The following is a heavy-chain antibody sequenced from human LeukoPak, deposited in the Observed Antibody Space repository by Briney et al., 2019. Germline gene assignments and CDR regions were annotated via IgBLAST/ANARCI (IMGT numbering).Heavy chain of an antibody. Sequence: SETLSLTCTVSGVSVGCAGYYWTWIRQPPGKGLEWIGYMYYSGNSNYNPFLKSRVTMSLDPSKNRFSLKLSSVTAADTAVYYCARSQSQSGSYRYYFAYWGQGTLVTVSS. V-gene: IGHV4-61*08. J-gene: IGHJ4*02. CDR1: GVSVGCAGYY. D-gene: IGHD1-26*01. CDR3: ARSQSQSGSYRYYFAY. CDR2: MYYSGNS.